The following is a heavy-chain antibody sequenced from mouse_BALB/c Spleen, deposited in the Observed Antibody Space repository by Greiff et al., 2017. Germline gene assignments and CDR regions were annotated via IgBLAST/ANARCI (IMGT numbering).Heavy chain of an antibody. J-gene: IGHJ4*01. CDR3: ARAIYYAMDY. Sequence: DVKLVESGGGLVKPGGSLKLSCAASGFTFSSYTMSWVRQTPEKRLEWVATISSGGGNTYYPDSVKGRFTISRDNAKNNLYLQMSSLRSEDTALYYCARAIYYAMDYWGQGTSVTVSS. CDR2: ISSGGGNT. CDR1: GFTFSSYT. V-gene: IGHV5-9*03.